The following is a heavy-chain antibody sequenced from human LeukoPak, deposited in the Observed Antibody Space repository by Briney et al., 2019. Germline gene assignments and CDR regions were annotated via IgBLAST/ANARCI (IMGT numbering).Heavy chain of an antibody. CDR3: ARDQSSGWYAVYSNRYFDL. CDR1: GFTFSSYG. Sequence: GGSLRLSCAASGFTFSSYGMHWVRHAPGKGLEWVAFIRYDGSNKYYADSVKGRFTISRDNSKNTLYLQMNSLRAEDTAVYYCARDQSSGWYAVYSNRYFDLWGRGTLVTVSS. D-gene: IGHD6-19*01. V-gene: IGHV3-30*02. J-gene: IGHJ2*01. CDR2: IRYDGSNK.